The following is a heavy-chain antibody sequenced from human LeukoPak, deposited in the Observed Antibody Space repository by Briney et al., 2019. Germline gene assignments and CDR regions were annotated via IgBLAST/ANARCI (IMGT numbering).Heavy chain of an antibody. CDR3: AKDYRPHDFRSGLVDY. V-gene: IGHV3-30*18. CDR1: GFTFSNYG. J-gene: IGHJ4*02. Sequence: PGGSLRLSCAASGFTFSNYGMHWVRQAPGKGLEWVTLISYDGSNKYYADSVKGRFTISRDNSKNTLYLQMNSLRAEDTAVYYCAKDYRPHDFRSGLVDYWGQGTLVTVSS. CDR2: ISYDGSNK. D-gene: IGHD3-3*01.